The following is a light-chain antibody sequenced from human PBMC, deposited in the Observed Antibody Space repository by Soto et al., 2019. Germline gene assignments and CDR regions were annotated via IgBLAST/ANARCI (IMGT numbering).Light chain of an antibody. J-gene: IGLJ2*01. V-gene: IGLV1-40*01. CDR1: SSNIGAHYD. CDR2: GNS. Sequence: QSVLTQPPSVSGAPGQRVTISCTGSSSNIGAHYDVHWYQQLPGTAPKLLIYGNSNRPSGVPDRFSGSRSGTSASLAITGLQAEDEADYYCQSYDSSLSGYVFGGGTKLTVL. CDR3: QSYDSSLSGYV.